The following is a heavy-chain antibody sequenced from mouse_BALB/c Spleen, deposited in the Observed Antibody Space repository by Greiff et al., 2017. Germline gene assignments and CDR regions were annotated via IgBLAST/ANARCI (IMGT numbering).Heavy chain of an antibody. J-gene: IGHJ4*01. Sequence: QVQLQQSGAELARPGASVKLSCKASGYTFTSYWMQWVKQRPGQGLEWIGAIYPGDGDTRYTQKFKGKATLTADKSSSTAYMQLSSLASEDSAVYYCARGKLPLYYGYDVDYWGQGTSVTVSS. V-gene: IGHV1-87*01. CDR2: IYPGDGDT. CDR3: ARGKLPLYYGYDVDY. D-gene: IGHD2-2*01. CDR1: GYTFTSYW.